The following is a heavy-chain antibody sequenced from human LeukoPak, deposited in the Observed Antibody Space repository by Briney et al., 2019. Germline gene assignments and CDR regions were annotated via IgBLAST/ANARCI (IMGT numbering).Heavy chain of an antibody. V-gene: IGHV1-69*01. J-gene: IGHJ4*02. CDR1: GGTFSSYA. CDR3: ARDLNYYDSSGYYPLGY. CDR2: IIPIFGTA. D-gene: IGHD3-22*01. Sequence: SVKVSCKASGGTFSSYAISWVRQAPGQGLEWMGGIIPIFGTANYAQKFQGRVTITADESTSTAYMELSSLRSEDTAVYYCARDLNYYDSSGYYPLGYWGQGTLVTVSS.